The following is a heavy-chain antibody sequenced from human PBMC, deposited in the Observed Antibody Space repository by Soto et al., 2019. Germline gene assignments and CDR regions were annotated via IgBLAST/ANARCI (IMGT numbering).Heavy chain of an antibody. J-gene: IGHJ4*02. Sequence: PVGSLRLSCAASGFTFTRYSMNWVRQAPGKGLEWVSSISSTTNYIYYGDSMKGRFTTSRDNAKNSLYLEVNSLRAEDTAVYYCARESEDLTSNFDYWGQGTLVTVSS. CDR1: GFTFTRYS. CDR3: ARESEDLTSNFDY. CDR2: ISSTTNYI. V-gene: IGHV3-21*06.